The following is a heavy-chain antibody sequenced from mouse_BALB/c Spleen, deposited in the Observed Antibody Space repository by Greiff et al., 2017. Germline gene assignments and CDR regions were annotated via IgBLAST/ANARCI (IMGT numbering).Heavy chain of an antibody. CDR2: INPYNDGT. V-gene: IGHV1-14*01. CDR3: ASLPDYYAMDY. Sequence: VQLQQSGPELVKPGASVKMSCKASGYTFTSYVMHWVKQKPGQGLEWIGYINPYNDGTKYNEKFKGKATLTSDKSSSTDYMELSSLTSEDSAVYYCASLPDYYAMDYWGQGTSVTVST. CDR1: GYTFTSYV. J-gene: IGHJ4*01. D-gene: IGHD2-1*01.